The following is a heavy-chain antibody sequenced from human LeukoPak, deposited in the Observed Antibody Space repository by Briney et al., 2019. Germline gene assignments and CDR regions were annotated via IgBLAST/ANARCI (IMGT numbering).Heavy chain of an antibody. V-gene: IGHV4-59*12. J-gene: IGHJ5*02. D-gene: IGHD3-9*01. Sequence: PSETLSLTCTVSGGSISSYYWSWIRQPPGKGLEWIGYIYYSGSTNYNPSLKSRVTISVDTSKNQFSLKLSSVTAADTAVYYCARSRNYDIGFGPSGPWFDPWGQGTLVTVSS. CDR1: GGSISSYY. CDR3: ARSRNYDIGFGPSGPWFDP. CDR2: IYYSGST.